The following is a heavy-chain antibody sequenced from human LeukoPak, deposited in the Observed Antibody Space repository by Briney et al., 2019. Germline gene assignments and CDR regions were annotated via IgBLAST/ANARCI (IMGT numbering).Heavy chain of an antibody. CDR1: GGTFSSYA. J-gene: IGHJ4*02. V-gene: IGHV1-69*01. D-gene: IGHD3-10*01. Sequence: SVKVSCKASGGTFSSYAISWVRQAPGQGLEWMGGIIPIFGTANYAQKFQGRVTITADESTSTAYMELSSLRSEDTAVYYCAVWFWELSPFDYWGQGTLVTVSS. CDR2: IIPIFGTA. CDR3: AVWFWELSPFDY.